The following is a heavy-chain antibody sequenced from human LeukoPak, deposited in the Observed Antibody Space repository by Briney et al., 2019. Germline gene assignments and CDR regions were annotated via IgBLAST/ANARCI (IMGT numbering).Heavy chain of an antibody. D-gene: IGHD2-2*01. CDR3: ARGTNTSIVVVPAAHYGDEYYFDY. CDR2: IYYSGST. Sequence: SETLSLTCTVSGGSISSSSYYWGWIRQPPGKGLEWIGSIYYSGSTYYNPSLKSRVTISVDTSKNQFSLKLSSVTAADTAVYYCARGTNTSIVVVPAAHYGDEYYFDYWGQGTLVTVSS. V-gene: IGHV4-39*01. J-gene: IGHJ4*02. CDR1: GGSISSSSYY.